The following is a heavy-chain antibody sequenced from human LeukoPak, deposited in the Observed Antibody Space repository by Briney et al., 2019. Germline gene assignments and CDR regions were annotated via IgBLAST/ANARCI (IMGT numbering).Heavy chain of an antibody. J-gene: IGHJ4*02. CDR3: ARPDRVVGATQWFDY. CDR1: GGSISGYY. Sequence: SETLSLTCTVSGGSISGYYWNWIRQPPGEGLEWLGYMYYSGSTNYNPSVKSRVTMSADPSKNHFSLNLSSVTAADTAIYFCARPDRVVGATQWFDYWGQGTLVTVSS. V-gene: IGHV4-59*01. D-gene: IGHD1-26*01. CDR2: MYYSGST.